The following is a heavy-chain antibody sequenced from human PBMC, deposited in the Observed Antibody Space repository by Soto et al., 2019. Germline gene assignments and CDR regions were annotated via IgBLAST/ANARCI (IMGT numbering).Heavy chain of an antibody. CDR2: IYYSGST. V-gene: IGHV4-39*01. D-gene: IGHD5-18*01. CDR1: GGSISISSYY. Sequence: PSETLSLTCTVSGGSISISSYYWCWIRHPPGKGLDWIGSIYYSGSTYYNPSLKSRVTISVDTSKNQFSLKLISVTAADTAVYYCARVDTAMADEMNYYYYGMDVWGQGTTVTVSS. CDR3: ARVDTAMADEMNYYYYGMDV. J-gene: IGHJ6*02.